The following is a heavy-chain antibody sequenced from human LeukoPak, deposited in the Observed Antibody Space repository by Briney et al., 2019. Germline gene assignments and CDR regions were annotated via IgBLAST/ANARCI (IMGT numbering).Heavy chain of an antibody. J-gene: IGHJ4*02. D-gene: IGHD3-22*01. CDR1: GYTFADYY. CDR3: ARDHYYDSSGYIVDY. V-gene: IGHV1-18*04. Sequence: ASVKVSCKTSGYTFADYYMHWVRQAPGQGLEWMGWIVPNNGDTNYAQKLQGRVTMTTDTSTSTAYMELRSLRSDDTAVYYCARDHYYDSSGYIVDYWGQGTLVTVSS. CDR2: IVPNNGDT.